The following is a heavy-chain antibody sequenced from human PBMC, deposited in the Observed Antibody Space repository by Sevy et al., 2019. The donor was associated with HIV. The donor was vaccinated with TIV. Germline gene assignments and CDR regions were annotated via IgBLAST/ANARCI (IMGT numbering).Heavy chain of an antibody. Sequence: GGSLRLSCAASGFTFSKAWMTWVRQAPGKGLEWVGRIKIRADGGTTDYVAPVKGRCSISRDDSKNTLYLQMNSLKIGDTAVYYCTTKGDFWSGYQFFEYWGQGTLVTVSS. J-gene: IGHJ4*02. CDR1: GFTFSKAW. CDR3: TTKGDFWSGYQFFEY. V-gene: IGHV3-15*01. CDR2: IKIRADGGTT. D-gene: IGHD3-3*01.